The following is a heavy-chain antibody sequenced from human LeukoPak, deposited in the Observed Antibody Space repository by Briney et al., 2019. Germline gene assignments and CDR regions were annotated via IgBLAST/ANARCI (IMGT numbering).Heavy chain of an antibody. V-gene: IGHV4-31*03. CDR3: ARVSRLWWARDI. Sequence: PSQTLSLTCTVSGGSISSGDFYWSWIRQHPGKGLEWIGYIYYSGTTYYSPSLKSRVTISLDTSKNQFSLKLSSVTAADTAVYYCARVSRLWWARDIWGQGTMVTVSS. CDR2: IYYSGTT. D-gene: IGHD2-21*01. CDR1: GGSISSGDFY. J-gene: IGHJ3*02.